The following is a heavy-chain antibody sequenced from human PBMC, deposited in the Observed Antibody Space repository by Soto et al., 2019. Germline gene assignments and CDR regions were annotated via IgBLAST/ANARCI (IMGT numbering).Heavy chain of an antibody. V-gene: IGHV4-59*01. J-gene: IGHJ5*02. Sequence: SDTLSLTCTVSGGSISSYYWSWIRQPPGKGLEWIGYIYYSGSTNYNPSLKSRVTISVDTSKNQFSLKLSSVTAADTAVYYCAGDLYYGSGAHWFDPWGQGTLVTV. CDR1: GGSISSYY. D-gene: IGHD3-10*01. CDR3: AGDLYYGSGAHWFDP. CDR2: IYYSGST.